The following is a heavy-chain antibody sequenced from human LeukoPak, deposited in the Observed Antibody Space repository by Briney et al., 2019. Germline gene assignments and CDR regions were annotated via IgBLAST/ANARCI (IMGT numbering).Heavy chain of an antibody. Sequence: SETLSLTCAVYGGSFSGYYRSWIRQPPGKGLEWIGEINHSGSTNYNPSLKSRVTISVDTSKNQFSLKLSSVTAADTAVYYCARLWIAVADDAFDIWGQGTMVTVSS. J-gene: IGHJ3*02. CDR1: GGSFSGYY. CDR2: INHSGST. CDR3: ARLWIAVADDAFDI. V-gene: IGHV4-34*01. D-gene: IGHD6-19*01.